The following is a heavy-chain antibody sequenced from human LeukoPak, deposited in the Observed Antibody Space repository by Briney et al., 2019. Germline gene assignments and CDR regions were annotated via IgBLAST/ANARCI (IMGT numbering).Heavy chain of an antibody. V-gene: IGHV3-48*01. CDR3: ARDAGMTTVTTGNYYYYYGMDV. D-gene: IGHD4-17*01. CDR2: ISSSSSTI. CDR1: GFTFSSYS. J-gene: IGHJ6*02. Sequence: PGGSLRLSCAASGFTFSSYSMNWVRQAPGKGLEWVSYISSSSSTIYYADSVKGRFTISRDNAKNSLYLQMNSLRAEDTAVYYCARDAGMTTVTTGNYYYYYGMDVWGQGTTVTVSS.